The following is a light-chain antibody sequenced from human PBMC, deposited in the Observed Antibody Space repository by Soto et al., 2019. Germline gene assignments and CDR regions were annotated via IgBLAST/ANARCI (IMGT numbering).Light chain of an antibody. CDR3: QQYVISVT. J-gene: IGKJ5*01. Sequence: EIVLTQSPGTLSLSPGERATLSCMASQSISGNYLAWYQQKPGQAPRLLIYGASNRATGIPERFSGSGSGTDFTLTISRLEPQDSAMYYCQQYVISVTFGQGTRLEIK. V-gene: IGKV3-20*01. CDR1: QSISGNY. CDR2: GAS.